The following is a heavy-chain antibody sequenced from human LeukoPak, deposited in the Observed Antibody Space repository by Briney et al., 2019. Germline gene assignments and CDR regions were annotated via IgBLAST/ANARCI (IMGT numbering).Heavy chain of an antibody. CDR2: IYYSGST. CDR1: GGSISSGGYY. Sequence: SETLSLTCTVSGGSISSGGYYWSWIRQHPGKGLGWIGYIYYSGSTYYNPSLKSRVTISVDTSKNQFSLKLSSVTAADTAVYYCARRSSSCGFDYWGQGTLVTVSS. J-gene: IGHJ4*02. CDR3: ARRSSSCGFDY. V-gene: IGHV4-31*03. D-gene: IGHD6-6*01.